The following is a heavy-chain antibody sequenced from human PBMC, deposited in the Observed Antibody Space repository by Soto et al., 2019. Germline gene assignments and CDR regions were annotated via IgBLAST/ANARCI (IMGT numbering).Heavy chain of an antibody. J-gene: IGHJ3*02. D-gene: IGHD3-9*01. CDR1: GYTFTSYG. Sequence: ASVKVSCKASGYTFTSYGISWVRQAPGQGLEWMGWISAYNGNTNYAQKLQGRVTMTTDTSTSTAYMELRSLRSDDTAVYYCARVLVLLDILTGYPARPDAFDIWGQGTMVTVSS. V-gene: IGHV1-18*01. CDR2: ISAYNGNT. CDR3: ARVLVLLDILTGYPARPDAFDI.